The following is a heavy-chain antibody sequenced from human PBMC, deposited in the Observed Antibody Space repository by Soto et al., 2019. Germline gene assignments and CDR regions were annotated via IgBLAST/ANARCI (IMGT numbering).Heavy chain of an antibody. CDR3: ARQTGVFGHYFDY. D-gene: IGHD3-16*01. J-gene: IGHJ4*02. V-gene: IGHV4-39*01. Sequence: QLRLQEAGPGLVKPSETLSLTCTVSGGSISSSSYYWGWIRQPPGKGPEWIGAIYYNGITYYNPSLKSRVTMSVDTSKNQFSLKLSSATAADTAMYYCARQTGVFGHYFDYWGQGTLVTVSS. CDR1: GGSISSSSYY. CDR2: IYYNGIT.